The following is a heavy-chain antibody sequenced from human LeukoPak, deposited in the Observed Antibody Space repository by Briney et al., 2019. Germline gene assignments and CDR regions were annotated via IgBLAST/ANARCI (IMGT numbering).Heavy chain of an antibody. Sequence: GGSLRLSCAASRFTFSSYSMNWVRQAPGKGLEWVSSISSSSSYMYYADSVKGRFTISRDNAKNSLYMQVNSLRAEDTAVYYCARGGYSSSWYHDSWGQGTLVTVSS. V-gene: IGHV3-21*01. CDR1: RFTFSSYS. CDR2: ISSSSSYM. J-gene: IGHJ4*02. CDR3: ARGGYSSSWYHDS. D-gene: IGHD6-13*01.